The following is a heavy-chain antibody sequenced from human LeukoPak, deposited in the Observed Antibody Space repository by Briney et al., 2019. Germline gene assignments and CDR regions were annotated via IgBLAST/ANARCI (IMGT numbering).Heavy chain of an antibody. D-gene: IGHD2-2*01. J-gene: IGHJ4*02. CDR2: ISRSSSYI. CDR1: GFTFSSHS. Sequence: NPGGSLRLSCAASGFTFSSHSMNWVRHPPGQGLEWVSSISRSSSYIYYADSVKGRFTISRDNAKNSLYLQMNSLRAEDTAVYCCARKGQLPNIADYWGQGTLVTVSS. CDR3: ARKGQLPNIADY. V-gene: IGHV3-21*01.